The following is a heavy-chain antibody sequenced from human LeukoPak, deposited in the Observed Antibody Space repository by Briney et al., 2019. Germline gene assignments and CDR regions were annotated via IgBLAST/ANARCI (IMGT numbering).Heavy chain of an antibody. CDR3: ARDLEWELPFDY. CDR1: GYTFTSYG. Sequence: ASVNVSCKASGYTFTSYGISWVRQAPGQGLEWMGWISAYNGNTDYAQKLQGRVTMTTDTSTSTAYMELRSLRSDDTAVYYCARDLEWELPFDYWGQGTLVTVSS. J-gene: IGHJ4*02. CDR2: ISAYNGNT. V-gene: IGHV1-18*01. D-gene: IGHD1-26*01.